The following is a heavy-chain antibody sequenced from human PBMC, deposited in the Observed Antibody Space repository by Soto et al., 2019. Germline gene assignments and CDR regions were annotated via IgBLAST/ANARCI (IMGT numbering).Heavy chain of an antibody. CDR1: EFTFSTHA. CDR3: ARDWRTAGTTGWFDP. V-gene: IGHV3-30-3*01. Sequence: QEQVVESGGGVVQPGRSLRLSCAASEFTFSTHAMHWVRQAPGRGLEWVAIISYDGTTKDYADSVKGRFTISRDNSKNAVYLQMNSLRSEDTALYYCARDWRTAGTTGWFDPWGQGTLVTVSS. D-gene: IGHD6-13*01. J-gene: IGHJ5*02. CDR2: ISYDGTTK.